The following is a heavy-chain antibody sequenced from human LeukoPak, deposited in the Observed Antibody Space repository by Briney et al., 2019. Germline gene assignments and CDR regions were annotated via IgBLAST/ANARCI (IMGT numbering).Heavy chain of an antibody. J-gene: IGHJ4*02. CDR2: IRYDGSNK. Sequence: GGSLRLSCAASGFTFSSYGMHWVRQAPGKGLEWVAFIRYDGSNKYYADSVKGRSTISRDNSKNTLYLQMNSLRAEDTAVYYCAKDRGADILTGYYINYWGQGTLVTVSS. V-gene: IGHV3-30*02. CDR1: GFTFSSYG. CDR3: AKDRGADILTGYYINY. D-gene: IGHD3-9*01.